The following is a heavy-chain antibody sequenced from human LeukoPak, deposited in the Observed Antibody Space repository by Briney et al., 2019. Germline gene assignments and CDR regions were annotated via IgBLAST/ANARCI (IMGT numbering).Heavy chain of an antibody. D-gene: IGHD4-17*01. J-gene: IGHJ4*02. CDR2: INWNSGRR. V-gene: IGHV3-9*01. CDR1: GFTFDDYA. Sequence: PGGSLRLSCAASGFTFDDYAMHWVRHTPGKGLEWVSGINWNSGRRGYVDSVKGRFTISRDNSKNTVYLQMNSLRTEDTAVYYCAKDRMYGDYDGYWGQGTLVTVSS. CDR3: AKDRMYGDYDGY.